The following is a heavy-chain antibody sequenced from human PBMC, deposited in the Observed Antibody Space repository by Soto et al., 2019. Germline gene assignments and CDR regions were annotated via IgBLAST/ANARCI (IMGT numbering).Heavy chain of an antibody. CDR3: AIFYDFWTGPRDY. CDR1: GRSGSSNY. D-gene: IGHD3-3*01. J-gene: IGHJ4*02. CDR2: IYSGGST. Sequence: GGSLRLSCAASGRSGSSNYMSWVRQAPGKGLEWVTVIYSGGSTYYADSVKGRFTISRDDSKNTVFLQMDRLRAEDTALYYCAIFYDFWTGPRDYWGQGILVTVSS. V-gene: IGHV3-53*01.